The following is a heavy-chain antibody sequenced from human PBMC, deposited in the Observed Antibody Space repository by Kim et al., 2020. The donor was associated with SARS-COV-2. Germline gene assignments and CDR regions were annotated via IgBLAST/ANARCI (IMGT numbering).Heavy chain of an antibody. CDR2: SNSDGSTT. J-gene: IGHJ2*01. CDR1: GFTFRNYW. Sequence: GGSLRLSCAASGFTFRNYWMHWVRQAPGKGLVWVSRSNSDGSTTSYADSVKGRFTISRDNAKNTLYLQMNSLSAEDTAVYYCARRSGGSPYWYFDLWGRGTLVTLSS. D-gene: IGHD2-15*01. V-gene: IGHV3-74*01. CDR3: ARRSGGSPYWYFDL.